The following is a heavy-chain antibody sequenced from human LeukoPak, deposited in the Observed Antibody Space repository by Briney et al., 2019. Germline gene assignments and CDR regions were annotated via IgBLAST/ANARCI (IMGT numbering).Heavy chain of an antibody. D-gene: IGHD2-2*02. CDR1: GFIFGDYA. V-gene: IGHV3-66*01. J-gene: IGHJ3*02. Sequence: PGGSLRLSCTASGFIFGDYAMSWVRQAPGKGLEWVSVIYSGGSTYYADSVKGRFTISRDNAKNSLYLQMNSLRAEDTAVYYCASLDIVVVPAAIRPGEYRAFDIWGQGTMVTVSS. CDR3: ASLDIVVVPAAIRPGEYRAFDI. CDR2: IYSGGST.